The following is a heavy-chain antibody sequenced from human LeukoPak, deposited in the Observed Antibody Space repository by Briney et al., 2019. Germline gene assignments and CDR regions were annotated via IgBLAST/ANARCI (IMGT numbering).Heavy chain of an antibody. V-gene: IGHV3-33*01. CDR2: IWYDGSNK. D-gene: IGHD2/OR15-2a*01. CDR3: ARESMTAFDY. J-gene: IGHJ4*02. Sequence: GRSLRLSCAASGFTFSSYGMHWVRQAPGKGLEWVAVIWYDGSNKYYADSVEGRFTISRDNSKNTLYLQMNSLRAEDTAVYYCARESMTAFDYWGQGTLVTVSS. CDR1: GFTFSSYG.